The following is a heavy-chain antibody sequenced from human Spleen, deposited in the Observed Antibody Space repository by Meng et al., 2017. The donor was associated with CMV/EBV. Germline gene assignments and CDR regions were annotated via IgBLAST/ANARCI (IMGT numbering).Heavy chain of an antibody. CDR2: IYYSGST. D-gene: IGHD2-2*02. V-gene: IGHV4-39*07. CDR1: GGSISSSSYY. J-gene: IGHJ4*02. Sequence: SETLSLTCTVSGGSISSSSYYWGWIRQPPGKGLEWIGSIYYSGSTYYNPSLKSRVTISVDTSKNQFSLKLSSVTAADTAVYYCARDDDCSISSCYNSDVGGYWGQGTLVTVSS. CDR3: ARDDDCSISSCYNSDVGGY.